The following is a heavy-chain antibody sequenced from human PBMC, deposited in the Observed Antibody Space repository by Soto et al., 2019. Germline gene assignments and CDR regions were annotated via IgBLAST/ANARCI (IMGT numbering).Heavy chain of an antibody. V-gene: IGHV1-69*12. Sequence: QVHLVQSGAEVKKPGSSVKVSCKASGGAFTSYSFHWVRQAPGQGLEWMGGIIPMSGTTNYALKFQGRVTITAGVPPNTAYLELSRLGSEDTAIYYRSRDNTGLEYLGQGNLVTVSS. CDR2: IIPMSGTT. D-gene: IGHD1-1*01. CDR3: SRDNTGLEY. CDR1: GGAFTSYS. J-gene: IGHJ4*02.